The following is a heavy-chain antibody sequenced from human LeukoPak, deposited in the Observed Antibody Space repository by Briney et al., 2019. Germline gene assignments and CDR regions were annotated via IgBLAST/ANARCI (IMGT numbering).Heavy chain of an antibody. D-gene: IGHD2/OR15-2a*01. CDR2: IISDGTNT. CDR3: ARGFRYFDY. Sequence: GGSLRLSCAASGFTFSNYWMHWVRQAPGKGLVWVSQIISDGTNTYYPDSVKGRFTISRDNSKNTVYLQMNSLRAEDTAIYSCARGFRYFDYWGQGTLVTVSS. CDR1: GFTFSNYW. V-gene: IGHV3-74*01. J-gene: IGHJ4*02.